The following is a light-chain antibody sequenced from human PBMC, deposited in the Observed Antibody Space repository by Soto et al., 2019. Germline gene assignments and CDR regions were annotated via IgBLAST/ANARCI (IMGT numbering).Light chain of an antibody. CDR3: SSYTSTTSWV. Sequence: QSVLTQSASVSGSPGQSITISCTGTSSDVGGYNYVSWYQQHPGKAPKLIIYDVSNRPSGVSTRFSGSKSGNTASLTISGLQAEDEADYSCSSYTSTTSWVFGGVTKLTVL. CDR2: DVS. V-gene: IGLV2-14*01. J-gene: IGLJ3*02. CDR1: SSDVGGYNY.